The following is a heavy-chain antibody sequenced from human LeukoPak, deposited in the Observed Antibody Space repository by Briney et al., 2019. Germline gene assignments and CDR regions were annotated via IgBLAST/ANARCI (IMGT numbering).Heavy chain of an antibody. Sequence: GGSLRLSCAASGFTFSSYGMHWVRQAPGKGLAWVAFIRSDGSNKYYADSVKGRFTISRDNSKNTLYLQMNSLRAEDTAVYYCTKDSAETGLDYWGQGTLVTVSS. CDR2: IRSDGSNK. CDR1: GFTFSSYG. CDR3: TKDSAETGLDY. D-gene: IGHD2-15*01. J-gene: IGHJ4*02. V-gene: IGHV3-30*02.